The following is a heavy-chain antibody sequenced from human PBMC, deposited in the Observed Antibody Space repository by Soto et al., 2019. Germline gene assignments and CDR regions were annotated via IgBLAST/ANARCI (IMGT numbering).Heavy chain of an antibody. V-gene: IGHV3-21*01. CDR3: AREGGEGNGYNFYYYYGMDV. Sequence: GGSLRLSCAASGFTFSSYSMNWVRQAPGKGLEWVSSISSSSSYIYYADSVKGRFTISRDNAKNSLYLQMNSLRAEDTAVYYCAREGGEGNGYNFYYYYGMDVWGQGTTVTVSS. D-gene: IGHD5-12*01. CDR2: ISSSSSYI. J-gene: IGHJ6*02. CDR1: GFTFSSYS.